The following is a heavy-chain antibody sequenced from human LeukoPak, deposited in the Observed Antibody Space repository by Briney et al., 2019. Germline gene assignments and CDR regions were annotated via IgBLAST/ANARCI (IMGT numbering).Heavy chain of an antibody. CDR3: ARDQRFLEWLPADWFDP. J-gene: IGHJ5*02. Sequence: PGGSLRLSCAAYGFTFSSYGMHWVRQAPGKGLEWVAFIRYDGSNKSYGDSVKGRFTISRDNSKNTLYLQMNSLRPEDTAVYYCARDQRFLEWLPADWFDPWGQGTLVTVSS. V-gene: IGHV3-30*02. CDR2: IRYDGSNK. D-gene: IGHD3-3*01. CDR1: GFTFSSYG.